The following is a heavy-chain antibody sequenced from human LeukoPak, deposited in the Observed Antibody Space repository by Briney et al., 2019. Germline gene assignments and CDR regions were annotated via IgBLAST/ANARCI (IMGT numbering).Heavy chain of an antibody. D-gene: IGHD4-11*01. J-gene: IGHJ4*02. V-gene: IGHV3-48*01. CDR1: GDSFISHT. Sequence: GGSLRLSCAGSGDSFISHTTIWVRQAPGKGLEWISYIGYSGSPIYYADSVKGRFGISRDDAKTSLYLHMNSLRAEGTAFYYCAREYDSRARFDSWGQGILVTVSS. CDR2: IGYSGSPI. CDR3: AREYDSRARFDS.